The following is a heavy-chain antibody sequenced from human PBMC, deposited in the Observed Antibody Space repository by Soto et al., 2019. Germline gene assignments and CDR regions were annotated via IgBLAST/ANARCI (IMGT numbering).Heavy chain of an antibody. CDR3: ERAAGNFDY. D-gene: IGHD1-26*01. Sequence: QVQLVESGGGVVQPGRSLRLSCAASGFTFSSYAMHWVRQAPGKGLEWVAVISYDGSNKYYADSVKGRFTISRDNSKNTLYLQMNSLRAEDTAVYYCERAAGNFDYWFQGTLVTVSS. V-gene: IGHV3-30-3*01. J-gene: IGHJ4*02. CDR1: GFTFSSYA. CDR2: ISYDGSNK.